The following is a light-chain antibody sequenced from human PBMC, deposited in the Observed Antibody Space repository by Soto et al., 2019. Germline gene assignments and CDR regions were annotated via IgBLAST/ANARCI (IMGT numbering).Light chain of an antibody. CDR1: QSVNKH. V-gene: IGKV3-11*01. CDR2: DTS. Sequence: EIVLTQSPATLSVSPGERATLSCRASQSVNKHLAWYQHKPGQAPRLLIYDTSYRATGIPARFSGSGSGTDFTLTISSLQPEDFGTYYCQQSSSAPRTFGHGTKLEIK. CDR3: QQSSSAPRT. J-gene: IGKJ2*01.